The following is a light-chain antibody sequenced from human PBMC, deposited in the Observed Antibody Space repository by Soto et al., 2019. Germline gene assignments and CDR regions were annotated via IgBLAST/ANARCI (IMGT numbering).Light chain of an antibody. CDR3: SSYTLTSTVV. CDR1: SSDIGGYNY. CDR2: DVS. J-gene: IGLJ2*01. Sequence: QSVLTQPASVSGSPGQSITISCTGTSSDIGGYNYVSWYQQHPGKAPKLMIYDVSDRPSGVSNRFSGSKSGNTASLTISGLQAEDEADYYCSSYTLTSTVVFGGGTKVTVL. V-gene: IGLV2-14*01.